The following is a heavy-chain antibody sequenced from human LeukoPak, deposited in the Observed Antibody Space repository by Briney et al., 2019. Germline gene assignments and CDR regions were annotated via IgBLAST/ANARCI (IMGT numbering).Heavy chain of an antibody. CDR1: GGSISSYY. J-gene: IGHJ3*02. V-gene: IGHV4-59*01. D-gene: IGHD6-19*01. CDR2: IYYSGST. Sequence: SETLSLTCTVPGGSISSYYWSWIRQPPGKGLEWIGYIYYSGSTSYNPSLRSRVTISIDISKNQFSLKLSSVTAADTAVYYCARDLRTVAANSHDAFDIWGQGTMVTVSS. CDR3: ARDLRTVAANSHDAFDI.